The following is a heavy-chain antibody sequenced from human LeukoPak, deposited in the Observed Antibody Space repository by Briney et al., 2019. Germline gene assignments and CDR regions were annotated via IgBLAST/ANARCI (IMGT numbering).Heavy chain of an antibody. J-gene: IGHJ4*02. D-gene: IGHD3-16*01. CDR3: TKVIIVMAVFDY. CDR1: VYTLNRYY. CDR2: ISSSSSYI. V-gene: IGHV3-21*01. Sequence: GGSLRLSCAASVYTLNRYYMNWVRQAPGKGLEWVSSISSSSSYIYYADSVKGRFTISRDNAKNSLYLQMNSLRAEDTAMYYWTKVIIVMAVFDYWGQGTLVTVSS.